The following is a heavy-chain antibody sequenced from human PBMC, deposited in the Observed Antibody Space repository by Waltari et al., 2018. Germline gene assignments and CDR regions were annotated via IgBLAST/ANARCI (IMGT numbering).Heavy chain of an antibody. V-gene: IGHV4-59*01. J-gene: IGHJ5*02. D-gene: IGHD3-3*01. Sequence: QVQLQESGPGLVKPSETLSLTCPVSGGSISSYYWSWIRPPPGKGLEWIGYIYYSGSTNYNPSLKSRVTISVDTSKNQFSLKLSSVTAADTAVYYCAREIRFLEWFRFDPWGQGTLVTVSS. CDR3: AREIRFLEWFRFDP. CDR2: IYYSGST. CDR1: GGSISSYY.